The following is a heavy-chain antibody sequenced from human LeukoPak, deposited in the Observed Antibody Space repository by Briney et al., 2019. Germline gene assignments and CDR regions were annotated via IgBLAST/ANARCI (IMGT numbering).Heavy chain of an antibody. Sequence: SETLSLTCTVSGGSISSYYWSWIRQPPGKGLEWIGYIYYSGSTNYNPSLKSRVTISVDTSKNQFSLKLSSLTAADTAVYYCARVESSGWGLFQHWGQGTLVTVSS. J-gene: IGHJ1*01. CDR3: ARVESSGWGLFQH. V-gene: IGHV4-59*01. D-gene: IGHD6-19*01. CDR1: GGSISSYY. CDR2: IYYSGST.